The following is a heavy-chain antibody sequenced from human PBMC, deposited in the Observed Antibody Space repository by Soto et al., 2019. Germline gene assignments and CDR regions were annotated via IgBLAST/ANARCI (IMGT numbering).Heavy chain of an antibody. CDR2: ISSSGSTI. CDR3: ARDADGSGSYYYYYYYMDV. D-gene: IGHD3-10*01. Sequence: PGGSLRLSCAASGFTFSDYYMSWIRQAPGKGLEWVSYISSSGSTIYYADSVKGRFTISRDNAKNSLYLQMNSLRAEDTAVYYCARDADGSGSYYYYYYYMDVWGKGTTVTVSS. J-gene: IGHJ6*03. V-gene: IGHV3-11*01. CDR1: GFTFSDYY.